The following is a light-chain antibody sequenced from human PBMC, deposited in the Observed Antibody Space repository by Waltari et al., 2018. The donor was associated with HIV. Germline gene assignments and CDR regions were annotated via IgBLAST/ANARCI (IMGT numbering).Light chain of an antibody. CDR3: QQSYSTAFT. J-gene: IGKJ3*01. V-gene: IGKV1-39*01. Sequence: DIQMTQSPSSLSASVGDRVTITCRASQTIDSHLNWYQQKPGKAPKLLIYEASTLQSGVPSMFSGSRSGTEFTLTISSLQPEDFAIYFCQQSYSTAFTFGPGAKVDIK. CDR2: EAS. CDR1: QTIDSH.